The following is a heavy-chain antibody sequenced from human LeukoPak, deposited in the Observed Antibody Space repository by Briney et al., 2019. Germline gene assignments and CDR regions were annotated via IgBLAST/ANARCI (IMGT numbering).Heavy chain of an antibody. CDR1: RLTVSSNY. D-gene: IGHD6-19*01. Sequence: PGGSLRLSCAASRLTVSSNYTSWVRQAPGKGLEWVSVLYSGGDTYYADSVKGRFAISRDSAKNSLYLQMNNLRPDDTAVYYCARGATVAGDFDYWGQGTLVTVSS. V-gene: IGHV3-66*01. CDR3: ARGATVAGDFDY. J-gene: IGHJ4*02. CDR2: LYSGGDT.